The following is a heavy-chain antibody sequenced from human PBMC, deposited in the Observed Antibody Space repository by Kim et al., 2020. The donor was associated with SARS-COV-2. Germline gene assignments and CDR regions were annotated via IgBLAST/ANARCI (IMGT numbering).Heavy chain of an antibody. Sequence: GGSLRLSCAASGFTFNSYAMHWVRQAPGKGLEWVAVVSYDGINKNYADSVKGRFTISRDNSKNTLYLQMNSLRGDDTAMYYCARVGQWGFFYYGMDVWGQGTTVTVSS. CDR3: ARVGQWGFFYYGMDV. CDR1: GFTFNSYA. V-gene: IGHV3-30*04. J-gene: IGHJ6*02. D-gene: IGHD6-19*01. CDR2: VSYDGINK.